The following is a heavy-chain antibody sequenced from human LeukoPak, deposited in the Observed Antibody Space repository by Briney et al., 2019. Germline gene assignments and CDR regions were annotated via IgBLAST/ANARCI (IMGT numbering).Heavy chain of an antibody. CDR2: ISYDGSNK. CDR1: GFTFSSYS. J-gene: IGHJ3*02. D-gene: IGHD6-19*01. CDR3: AKEGSGWRTGGAFDI. Sequence: PGRSLRLSCAASGFTFSSYSMHWVRQAPGKGLEWVAVISYDGSNKYYADSVKGRFTISRDNSKNTLYLQMNSLRAEDTAVYYCAKEGSGWRTGGAFDIWGQGTMVTVSS. V-gene: IGHV3-30*18.